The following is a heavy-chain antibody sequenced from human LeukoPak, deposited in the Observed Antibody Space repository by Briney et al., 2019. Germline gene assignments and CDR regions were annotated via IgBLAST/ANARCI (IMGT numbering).Heavy chain of an antibody. CDR3: ARDRRKTMITFGGVMTAGWFDP. CDR1: GFTVSSNY. D-gene: IGHD3-16*01. V-gene: IGHV3-53*01. Sequence: GGSLRLSCAASGFTVSSNYMSWVRQAPGKGLEWVSVIYSGGSTYYADSVKGRFTISRDNSKNTLYLQMNSLRAEDTAVYYCARDRRKTMITFGGVMTAGWFDPWGQGTLVTVSS. J-gene: IGHJ5*02. CDR2: IYSGGST.